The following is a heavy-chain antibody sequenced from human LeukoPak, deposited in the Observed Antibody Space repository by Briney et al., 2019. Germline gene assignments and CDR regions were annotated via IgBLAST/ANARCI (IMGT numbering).Heavy chain of an antibody. Sequence: SETLSLTCTVSGGSMSSSGYYWGWIRQSPGEGLEWIGNIYYSGITYYNPSLKSRVTISVDTSKNQFSLKLSSVTAADTAVYYCARHKGAPFLTGSSWFDPWGQGTLVTVSS. CDR1: GGSMSSSGYY. V-gene: IGHV4-39*01. J-gene: IGHJ5*02. D-gene: IGHD3-9*01. CDR2: IYYSGIT. CDR3: ARHKGAPFLTGSSWFDP.